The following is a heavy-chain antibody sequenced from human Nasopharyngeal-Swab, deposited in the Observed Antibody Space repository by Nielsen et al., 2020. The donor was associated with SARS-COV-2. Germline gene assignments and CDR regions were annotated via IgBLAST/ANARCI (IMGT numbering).Heavy chain of an antibody. Sequence: GGSLRLSCAASGFTFSSYGMHWVRQAPGKGLEWVAVISYDGSNKYYADSVEGRFTISRDNSKNTLYLQMNSLRAEDTAVYYCAKDFRSGWTSYYYYYMDVWGKGTTVTVSS. D-gene: IGHD6-19*01. CDR1: GFTFSSYG. J-gene: IGHJ6*03. V-gene: IGHV3-30*18. CDR3: AKDFRSGWTSYYYYYMDV. CDR2: ISYDGSNK.